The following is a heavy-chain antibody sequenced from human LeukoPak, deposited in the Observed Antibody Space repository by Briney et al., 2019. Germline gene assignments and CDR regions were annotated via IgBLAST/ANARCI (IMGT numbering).Heavy chain of an antibody. CDR2: ISSSGSVR. CDR1: GFTFSSYN. J-gene: IGHJ4*02. V-gene: IGHV3-48*04. D-gene: IGHD2-15*01. Sequence: GSLRLSCVASGFTFSSYNMNWVRQAPGKVLEWLSYISSSGSVRHYADSVKGRFTIFRDNAKSSLYLQMNSLRVEDTAVYYCARGFLEDTQWGQGTLVTVSS. CDR3: ARGFLEDTQ.